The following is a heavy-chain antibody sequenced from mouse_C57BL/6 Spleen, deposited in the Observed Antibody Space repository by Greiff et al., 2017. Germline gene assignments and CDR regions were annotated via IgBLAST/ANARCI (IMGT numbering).Heavy chain of an antibody. CDR2: ISYSGRP. J-gene: IGHJ3*01. Sequence: DVQLQESGPGMVKPSQSLSLTCTVTGYSITSGYDWHWIRHFPGNKLEWMGDISYSGRPNYNTYLKSRISITHDTSKNHFFLMLNSVTTEDTATDYCAREDDYGGGFAYWGQGTLVTVSA. CDR3: AREDDYGGGFAY. CDR1: GYSITSGYD. V-gene: IGHV3-1*01. D-gene: IGHD2-4*01.